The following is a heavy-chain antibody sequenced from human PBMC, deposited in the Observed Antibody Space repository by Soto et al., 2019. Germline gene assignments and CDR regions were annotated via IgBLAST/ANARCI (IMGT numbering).Heavy chain of an antibody. D-gene: IGHD3-3*01. Sequence: QLHLVQSGAVVKKPGASVTVSCSASGYPVTAYYMHWVRQAPGRGLEWMGGINPATGAAKYTQTFQGRVTMTGDTSRSTVFMELSGLTSEDTAVFYCARGGGVGVAGSAAFDMWGQGTLVTVSS. V-gene: IGHV1-2*02. CDR2: INPATGAA. CDR3: ARGGGVGVAGSAAFDM. J-gene: IGHJ3*02. CDR1: GYPVTAYY.